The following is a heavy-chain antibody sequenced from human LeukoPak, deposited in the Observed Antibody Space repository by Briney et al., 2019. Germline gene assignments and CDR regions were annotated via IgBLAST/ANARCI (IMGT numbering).Heavy chain of an antibody. Sequence: KASETLSLTCTVSGGSISSSSYYWGWIRQPPGQGLEWVGSIYYSGSTYYNPSLMSRRIISVDASKNQFSLKLSSVTAAEAAVYYCAMVGSGSYWDQHSWFDPWGQGALVTVSS. J-gene: IGHJ5*02. V-gene: IGHV4-39*01. CDR3: AMVGSGSYWDQHSWFDP. D-gene: IGHD3-10*01. CDR2: IYYSGST. CDR1: GGSISSSSYY.